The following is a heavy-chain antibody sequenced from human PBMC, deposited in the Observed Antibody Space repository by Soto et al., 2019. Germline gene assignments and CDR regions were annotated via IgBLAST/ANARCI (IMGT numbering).Heavy chain of an antibody. J-gene: IGHJ4*02. CDR2: INHSGST. V-gene: IGHV4-34*01. D-gene: IGHD3-10*01. CDR1: GGSFSVYY. CDR3: ASRYGSGKYYFDH. Sequence: SETLSLTCAVYGGSFSVYYCSWIRISPGKGLEWIGEINHSGSTNYNPSLKSRVTMSEDTSKNQFSLKLTSVTAADTAVYYCASRYGSGKYYFDHWTQGTLVTVSS.